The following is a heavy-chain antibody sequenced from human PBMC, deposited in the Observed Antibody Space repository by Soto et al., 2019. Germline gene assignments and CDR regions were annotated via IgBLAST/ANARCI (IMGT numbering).Heavy chain of an antibody. CDR3: ARTLGPQVTGYVDSDYRWTIDQ. V-gene: IGHV4-39*01. J-gene: IGHJ4*02. CDR1: GGSIRSNIYY. D-gene: IGHD4-4*01. Sequence: SETLSLTCSVSGGSIRSNIYYWGWIRHPPGKGLEWIATVHYSGSTYYTPSLKSRVTISADTSKNQFSLRLNSVTAADTAVYFCARTLGPQVTGYVDSDYRWTIDQWGQGTLVTVS. CDR2: VHYSGST.